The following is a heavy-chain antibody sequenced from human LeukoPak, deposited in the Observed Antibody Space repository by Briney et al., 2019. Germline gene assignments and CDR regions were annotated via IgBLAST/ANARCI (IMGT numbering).Heavy chain of an antibody. CDR3: ARKSDSSGYRDAFDI. Sequence: SETLSLTCAVYGGPFSGYYWSWIRQPPGKGLEWIGEINHSGSTNYNPSLKSRVNISVDTSKNQFSLKLSSVTAADTAVYYCARKSDSSGYRDAFDIWAKGQWSPSLQ. CDR2: INHSGST. V-gene: IGHV4-34*01. J-gene: IGHJ3*02. CDR1: GGPFSGYY. D-gene: IGHD3-22*01.